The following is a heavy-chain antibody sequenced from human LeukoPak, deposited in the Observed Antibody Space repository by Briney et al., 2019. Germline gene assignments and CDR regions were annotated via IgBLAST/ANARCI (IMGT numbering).Heavy chain of an antibody. J-gene: IGHJ4*02. CDR2: ISGSGGST. Sequence: GGSLRLSCAASGFTFSIYAMSWVRQAPGKGLEWVSGISGSGGSTYYVDSVKGRFTISRDNSKNTLYLQMNSLRAEDTAIYYCAKVYASGWLLDYWGQGTLVTVSS. D-gene: IGHD6-19*01. CDR3: AKVYASGWLLDY. CDR1: GFTFSIYA. V-gene: IGHV3-23*01.